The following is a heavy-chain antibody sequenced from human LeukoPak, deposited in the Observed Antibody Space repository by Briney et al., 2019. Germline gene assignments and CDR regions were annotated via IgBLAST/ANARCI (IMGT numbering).Heavy chain of an antibody. V-gene: IGHV1-18*01. CDR2: ISAYNGNT. Sequence: ASVTVSCTASGYTFTSYGISWVRQAPGQGLEWMGWISAYNGNTNYAQRLQGRVTMTTDTSTSTAYMELRSLRSDDTAVYYCARGRELLRYFDWLIDFDYWGQGTLVTVSS. CDR3: ARGRELLRYFDWLIDFDY. J-gene: IGHJ4*02. CDR1: GYTFTSYG. D-gene: IGHD3-9*01.